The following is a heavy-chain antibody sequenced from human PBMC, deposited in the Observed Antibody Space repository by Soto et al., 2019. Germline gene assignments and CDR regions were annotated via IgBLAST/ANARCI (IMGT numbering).Heavy chain of an antibody. Sequence: EVQVVESGGGLVKPGGSLRLSCTFTFSMYSMNWVRQAPGKGLEWVASISSGSAYIKYAESVKGRFTISRDNAKNSLHLQMNSLRAEDTAIYHCARDQGGSYDSWFDPWAREPWSPSPQ. CDR2: ISSGSAYI. D-gene: IGHD1-26*01. J-gene: IGHJ5*02. V-gene: IGHV3-21*06. CDR3: ARDQGGSYDSWFDP. CDR1: TFSMYS.